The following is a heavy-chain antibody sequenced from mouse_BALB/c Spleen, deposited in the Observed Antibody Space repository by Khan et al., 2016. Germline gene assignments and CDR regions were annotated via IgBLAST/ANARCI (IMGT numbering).Heavy chain of an antibody. J-gene: IGHJ3*01. Sequence: VQLQQSGAELVKPGASVKLSCTASGFNIKDTYMHWVKQRPEQGLEWIGRIDPANGNTKYDPKFQGKATITAATSSNTAYLQLNSLTSEDTAVYCCARSCVNYVSSFAYWCHATLVTVSA. CDR2: IDPANGNT. V-gene: IGHV14-3*02. CDR1: GFNIKDTY. D-gene: IGHD2-1*01. CDR3: ARSCVNYVSSFAY.